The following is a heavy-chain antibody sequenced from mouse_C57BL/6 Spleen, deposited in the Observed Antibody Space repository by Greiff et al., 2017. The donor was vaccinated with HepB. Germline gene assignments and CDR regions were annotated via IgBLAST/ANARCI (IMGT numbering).Heavy chain of an antibody. J-gene: IGHJ3*01. D-gene: IGHD1-1*01. V-gene: IGHV1-18*01. CDR2: INPNNGGT. Sequence: EVQRVESGPELVKPGASVKIPCKASGYTFTDYNMDWVKQSHGKSLEWIGDINPNNGGTIYNQKFKGKATLTVDKSSSTAYLELRSLTSEDTAVYYCARYGSSYGFAYWGQGTLVTVSA. CDR1: GYTFTDYN. CDR3: ARYGSSYGFAY.